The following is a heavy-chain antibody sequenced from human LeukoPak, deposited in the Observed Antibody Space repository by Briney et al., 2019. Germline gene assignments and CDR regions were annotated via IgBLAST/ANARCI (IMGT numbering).Heavy chain of an antibody. V-gene: IGHV1-8*03. Sequence: GASVKVSCKASGYTFTSYDINWVRQATGQGLEWMGWMNPNSGNTGYAQKFQGRVTITRNTSISTAYMELSSLRSEDTAVYYCAMGLMSASDGPAGDYWGQGTLVTVSS. CDR3: AMGLMSASDGPAGDY. CDR2: MNPNSGNT. D-gene: IGHD2-2*01. CDR1: GYTFTSYD. J-gene: IGHJ4*02.